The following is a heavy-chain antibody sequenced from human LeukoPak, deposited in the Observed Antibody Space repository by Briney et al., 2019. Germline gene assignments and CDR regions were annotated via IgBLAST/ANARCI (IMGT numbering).Heavy chain of an antibody. Sequence: GGSLRLSCAASGFTFSSYWMSWVRQAPGKGLEWVANIKQDGSEKYYVDSVKGRFTISRDNAKNSMYLQMNSLRAEDTAVYYCARDSSSGEFDYWGQGTLVTVSS. D-gene: IGHD3-22*01. CDR2: IKQDGSEK. J-gene: IGHJ4*02. CDR1: GFTFSSYW. CDR3: ARDSSSGEFDY. V-gene: IGHV3-7*01.